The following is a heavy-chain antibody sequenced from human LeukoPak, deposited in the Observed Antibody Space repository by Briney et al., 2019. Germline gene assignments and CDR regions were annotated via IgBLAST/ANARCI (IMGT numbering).Heavy chain of an antibody. J-gene: IGHJ4*02. CDR2: INHSGST. D-gene: IGHD6-13*01. CDR3: ARGLGSWKY. Sequence: KPSETLPLTCAVYGGSFSGYYWSWIRQPPGKGLEWIGEINHSGSTNYNPSLKSRVTISVDTSKNQFSLKLSSVTAADTAVYYCARGLGSWKYWGQGTLVTVSS. CDR1: GGSFSGYY. V-gene: IGHV4-34*01.